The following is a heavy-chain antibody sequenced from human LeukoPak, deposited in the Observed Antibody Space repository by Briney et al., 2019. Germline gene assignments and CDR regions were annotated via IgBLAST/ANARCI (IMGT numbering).Heavy chain of an antibody. J-gene: IGHJ4*02. D-gene: IGHD5-18*01. CDR3: ARTGYRYDFGY. V-gene: IGHV3-7*03. CDR2: IKQDGSEK. Sequence: GGSLRLSCAASGFTFSSYWMSWVRQAPGKGLEWVANIKQDGSEKYYVDSVKGRFTISRDNAKNSLYLQMNSRRAEDTAVYFLARTGYRYDFGYLGQGTLVTVSS. CDR1: GFTFSSYW.